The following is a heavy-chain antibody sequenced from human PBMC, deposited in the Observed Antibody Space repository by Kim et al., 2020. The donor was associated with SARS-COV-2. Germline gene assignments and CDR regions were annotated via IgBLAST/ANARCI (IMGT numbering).Heavy chain of an antibody. D-gene: IGHD4-17*01. CDR3: ARQKLYTVSYFDY. CDR1: GGSFSGYY. J-gene: IGHJ4*02. CDR2: INHSGST. Sequence: SETLSLTCAVYGGSFSGYYWSWIRQPPGKGLEWIGEINHSGSTNYNPSLKSRVTISVDTSKNQFSLKLSSVTAADTAVYYCARQKLYTVSYFDYWGQGTLVTVSS. V-gene: IGHV4-34*01.